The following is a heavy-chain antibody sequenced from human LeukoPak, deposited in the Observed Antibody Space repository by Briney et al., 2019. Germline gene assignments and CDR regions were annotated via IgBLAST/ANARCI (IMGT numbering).Heavy chain of an antibody. D-gene: IGHD3-22*01. V-gene: IGHV3-48*03. Sequence: PGGSLRLSSAATGFTFSSYEMNWVRQAPGKGLEWVSYISSSGSTIYYTDSVKGRFTISRDNAKNSLYLQMNSLRAEDTAVYYCARDRGGYYDSSGYPLYIFDYWGQGTLVTVSS. CDR1: GFTFSSYE. CDR2: ISSSGSTI. CDR3: ARDRGGYYDSSGYPLYIFDY. J-gene: IGHJ4*02.